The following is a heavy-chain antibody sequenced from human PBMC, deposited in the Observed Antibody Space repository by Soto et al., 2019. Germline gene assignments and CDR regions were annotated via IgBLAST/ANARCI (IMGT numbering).Heavy chain of an antibody. CDR2: INSDGSST. Sequence: GGSLRLSCAASGFTFSSYWMHWVRQAPGKGLVWVSRINSDGSSTSYADSVKGRFTISRDNAKNTLYLQMNSLRAEDTAVYYCARVAGPSYDILTGYYYDYWGQGTLVTVSS. D-gene: IGHD3-9*01. V-gene: IGHV3-74*01. CDR3: ARVAGPSYDILTGYYYDY. CDR1: GFTFSSYW. J-gene: IGHJ4*02.